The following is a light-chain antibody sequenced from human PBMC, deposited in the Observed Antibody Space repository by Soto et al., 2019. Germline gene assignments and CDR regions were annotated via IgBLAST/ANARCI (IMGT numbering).Light chain of an antibody. V-gene: IGLV2-14*01. CDR3: ISYTSSSTPYV. CDR1: SSDVGAHNH. Sequence: QSALTQPASVSGSPGQSITISCTGTSSDVGAHNHVSWYQQHPGKAPKLMIYEVTNRPSGVSNRFSGSKSGNTASLTISGLQAEDEADYYCISYTSSSTPYVFGTGTKVTV. J-gene: IGLJ1*01. CDR2: EVT.